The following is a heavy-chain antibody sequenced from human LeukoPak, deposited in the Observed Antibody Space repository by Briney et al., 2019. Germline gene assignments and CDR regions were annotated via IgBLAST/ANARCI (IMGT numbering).Heavy chain of an antibody. CDR1: GYTFTSYG. Sequence: ASVKVSCKASGYTFTSYGISWVRQATGQGLEWMGWMNPNSGNTGYAQKFQGRVTMTRNTSISTAYMELSSLRSEDTAVYYCARVALYYDFWSGYYRDYYYYGMDVWGQGTTVTVSS. CDR2: MNPNSGNT. CDR3: ARVALYYDFWSGYYRDYYYYGMDV. J-gene: IGHJ6*02. V-gene: IGHV1-8*02. D-gene: IGHD3-3*01.